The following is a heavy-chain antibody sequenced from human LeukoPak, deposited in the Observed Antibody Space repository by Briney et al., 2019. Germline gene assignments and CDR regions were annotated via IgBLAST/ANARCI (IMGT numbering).Heavy chain of an antibody. Sequence: PSETLSLTCTVSGYSISSGYYWGWIRQPPGKGLEWIGSIYHSGSTYYNPSLKSRVTISVDTSKNQFSLKLSSVTAADTAVYYCARGPITIFGVVIRRNWFDPWGQGTLVTVSS. CDR1: GYSISSGYY. CDR3: ARGPITIFGVVIRRNWFDP. V-gene: IGHV4-38-2*02. J-gene: IGHJ5*02. D-gene: IGHD3-3*01. CDR2: IYHSGST.